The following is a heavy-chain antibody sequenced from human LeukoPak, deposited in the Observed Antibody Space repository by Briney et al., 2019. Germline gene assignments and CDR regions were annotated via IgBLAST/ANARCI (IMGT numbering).Heavy chain of an antibody. CDR2: IKTDGSRT. D-gene: IGHD4-17*01. J-gene: IGHJ2*01. CDR3: VREDYNDSGWYFDL. V-gene: IGHV3-74*01. CDR1: GFTFSSHW. Sequence: GGSLRLSCAASGFTFSSHWMHWVSQAPGKGLVWVSRIKTDGSRTTYADSVRGRFTISRDNAKNTLYLQMNSLRAEDTAVYYCVREDYNDSGWYFDLWGRGTLVTVSS.